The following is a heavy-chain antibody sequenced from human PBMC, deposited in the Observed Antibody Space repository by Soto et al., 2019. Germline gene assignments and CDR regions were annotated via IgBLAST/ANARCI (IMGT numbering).Heavy chain of an antibody. CDR2: IKSKTDGGTT. Sequence: GGSLRLSCAASGFTFSNAWMSWVRQAPGKGLEWVGRIKSKTDGGTTDYAAPVKGRFTISRDDSKNTLYLQMNSLKTEDTAVYYCTTDSLRYSGSFSGRVDYWGQGTPVTVSS. CDR1: GFTFSNAW. J-gene: IGHJ4*02. D-gene: IGHD1-26*01. CDR3: TTDSLRYSGSFSGRVDY. V-gene: IGHV3-15*01.